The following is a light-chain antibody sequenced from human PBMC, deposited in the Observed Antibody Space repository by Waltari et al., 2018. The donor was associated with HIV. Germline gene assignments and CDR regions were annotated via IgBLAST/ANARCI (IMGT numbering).Light chain of an antibody. CDR3: AAWDDSLHGYV. J-gene: IGLJ1*01. Sequence: QSVLTQPPSASGTPGQRVTISCSGRSANIGSIPINWYRQLPGTAPKLLIYSNNHGPSGVPARFSGSKSGTSASLAISGLHSEDEADYYCAAWDDSLHGYVFGTGTKVTVV. V-gene: IGLV1-44*01. CDR2: SNN. CDR1: SANIGSIP.